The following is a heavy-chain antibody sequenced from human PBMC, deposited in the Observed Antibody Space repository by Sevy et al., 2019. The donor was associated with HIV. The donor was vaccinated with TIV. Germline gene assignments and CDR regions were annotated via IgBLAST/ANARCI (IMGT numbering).Heavy chain of an antibody. CDR3: ANAYSGSYSHSYLYALDV. D-gene: IGHD1-26*01. CDR2: VSHDGINE. CDR1: GFPFSYYG. J-gene: IGHJ6*02. Sequence: GGSLRLSCIGSGFPFSYYGIHWVRQAPAKGLDWVALVSHDGINEDYADSVKGRFTISRDNSKNTVYSEMNSLRKEDTAIYFCANAYSGSYSHSYLYALDVWGQGTTVTVSS. V-gene: IGHV3-30*18.